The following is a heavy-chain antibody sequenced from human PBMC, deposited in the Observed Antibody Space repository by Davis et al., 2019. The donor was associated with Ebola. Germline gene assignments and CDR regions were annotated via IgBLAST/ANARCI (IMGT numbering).Heavy chain of an antibody. Sequence: PGGSLRLSCAASGFTFSSYGMHWVRQAPGKGLEWVAVIWYDGSNKYYADSVKGRFTISRDNAKNSLYLQMNSLRAEDTALYYCANGRGPIAAAGRYWGQGTLVTVSS. V-gene: IGHV3-33*03. J-gene: IGHJ4*02. CDR2: IWYDGSNK. D-gene: IGHD6-13*01. CDR3: ANGRGPIAAAGRY. CDR1: GFTFSSYG.